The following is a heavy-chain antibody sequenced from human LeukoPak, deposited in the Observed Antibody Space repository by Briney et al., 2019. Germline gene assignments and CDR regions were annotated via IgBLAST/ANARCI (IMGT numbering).Heavy chain of an antibody. Sequence: ASVKVSCKVSGYTLTELSMHWLRQAPGKGLEWMGGFDPEDGETIYAQKFQGRVTMTEDTSTDTAYMELSSLRSEDTAVYYCATDARWELQGGFDYWGQGTLVTVSS. V-gene: IGHV1-24*01. J-gene: IGHJ4*02. CDR1: GYTLTELS. CDR2: FDPEDGET. CDR3: ATDARWELQGGFDY. D-gene: IGHD1-26*01.